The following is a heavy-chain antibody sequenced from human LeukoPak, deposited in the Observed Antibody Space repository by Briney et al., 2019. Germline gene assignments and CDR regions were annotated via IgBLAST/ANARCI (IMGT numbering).Heavy chain of an antibody. Sequence: SQTLSLTCTVSGGSISSGGYYWSWIRQHPGKGLEWIGYIYCSGSTYYNPSLKSRVTISVDTSKNQFSLKLSSVTAADTAVYYCARDLGYPYYYDSSGYPYYYGMDVWGQGTTVTVSS. CDR3: ARDLGYPYYYDSSGYPYYYGMDV. D-gene: IGHD3-22*01. V-gene: IGHV4-31*03. CDR2: IYCSGST. J-gene: IGHJ6*02. CDR1: GGSISSGGYY.